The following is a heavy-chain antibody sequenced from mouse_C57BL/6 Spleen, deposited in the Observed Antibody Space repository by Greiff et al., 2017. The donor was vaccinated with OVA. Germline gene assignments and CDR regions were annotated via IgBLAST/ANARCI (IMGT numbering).Heavy chain of an antibody. D-gene: IGHD2-4*01. V-gene: IGHV5-17*01. CDR3: ARRDYEYDGYAMDY. CDR1: GFTFSDYG. J-gene: IGHJ4*01. CDR2: ISSGSSTI. Sequence: EVKLQESGGGLVKPGGSLKLSCAASGFTFSDYGMHWVRQAPEKGLEWVAYISSGSSTIYYADTVKGRFTISRDNAKNTLFLQMTSLRSEDTAMYYCARRDYEYDGYAMDYWGQGTSVTVSS.